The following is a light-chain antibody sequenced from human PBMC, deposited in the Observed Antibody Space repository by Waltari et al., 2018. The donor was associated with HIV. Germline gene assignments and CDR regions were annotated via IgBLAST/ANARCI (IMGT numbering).Light chain of an antibody. Sequence: QSALTQPPSASGSPGQSVTISCTGTSSDVGGYNFVSWYQQHPGKAPKLMTYEVSKRPSGVPDRFSGSKSGNTASLTVSGLQAEDEADYYCAAWDDSLNGLVFGGGTKLTVL. CDR1: SSDVGGYNF. CDR3: AAWDDSLNGLV. V-gene: IGLV2-8*01. J-gene: IGLJ2*01. CDR2: EVS.